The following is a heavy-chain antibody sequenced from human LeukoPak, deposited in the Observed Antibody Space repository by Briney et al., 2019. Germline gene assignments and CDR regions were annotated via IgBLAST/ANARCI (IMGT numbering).Heavy chain of an antibody. D-gene: IGHD6-19*01. V-gene: IGHV3-7*03. J-gene: IGHJ4*02. CDR1: GFTFSSYW. CDR2: IKRDGSEK. CDR3: ARDSSGWYFDY. Sequence: PGGSLRLSCAASGFTFSSYWMSWVRQAPGKGLEWVANIKRDGSEKYYVDSVKGRFTISRDNAKNSLYLQMNSLRAEDTAVYYCARDSSGWYFDYWGQGTLVTVSS.